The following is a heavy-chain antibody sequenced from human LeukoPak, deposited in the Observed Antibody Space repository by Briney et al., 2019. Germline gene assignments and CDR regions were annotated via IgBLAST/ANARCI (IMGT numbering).Heavy chain of an antibody. J-gene: IGHJ4*02. Sequence: GASVKVSCKASGYSFTDYYIHWVRQAPAQGLEWVGLIHPNSGDTFYAQKFRGRVTMTRDTSINTAYMELDRLTSDDTAVYYCARDYSGSYTHWAQGTLVTVSS. CDR2: IHPNSGDT. CDR3: ARDYSGSYTH. CDR1: GYSFTDYY. D-gene: IGHD1-26*01. V-gene: IGHV1-2*06.